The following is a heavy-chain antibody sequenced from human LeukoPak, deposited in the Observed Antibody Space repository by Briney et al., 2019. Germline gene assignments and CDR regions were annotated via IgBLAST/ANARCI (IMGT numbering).Heavy chain of an antibody. Sequence: SVKVSCKASGGTFSSYAISWVRQAPGQGLEWMGGIIPIFGTANYAQKFQGRVTITADKSTSTAYMELSSLRSEDTAVYYCARGHYDILTGYPNAFDYWGQGTLVTVSS. V-gene: IGHV1-69*06. D-gene: IGHD3-9*01. CDR1: GGTFSSYA. CDR2: IIPIFGTA. CDR3: ARGHYDILTGYPNAFDY. J-gene: IGHJ4*02.